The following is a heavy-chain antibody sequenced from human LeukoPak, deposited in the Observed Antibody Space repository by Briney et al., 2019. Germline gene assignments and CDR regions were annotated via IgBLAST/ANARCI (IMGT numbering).Heavy chain of an antibody. CDR2: MNPNSGNT. J-gene: IGHJ3*02. CDR3: ARVRYDFWSGYYTSAFDI. D-gene: IGHD3-3*01. CDR1: GYTFTSYD. Sequence: ASVKVSCKASGYTFTSYDINWVRQATGQGLEWMGWMNPNSGNTGYAQKFQGRVTITRNTSISTAYMELSSLRSEDTAVYYCARVRYDFWSGYYTSAFDIWGQGTMVTVSS. V-gene: IGHV1-8*03.